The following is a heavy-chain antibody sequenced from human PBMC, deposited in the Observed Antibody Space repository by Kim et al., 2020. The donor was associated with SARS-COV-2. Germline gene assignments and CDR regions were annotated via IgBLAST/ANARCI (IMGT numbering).Heavy chain of an antibody. CDR2: IKSKTDGGTT. Sequence: GGSLRLSCAASGFTFSNAWMSWVRQAPGKGLEWVGRIKSKTDGGTTDYAAPVKGRFTISRDDSKNTLYLQMNSLKTEDTAVYYCTTDHSPGEILWWFYGMDVWGQGTTVTVSS. V-gene: IGHV3-15*01. D-gene: IGHD2-21*01. CDR1: GFTFSNAW. CDR3: TTDHSPGEILWWFYGMDV. J-gene: IGHJ6*02.